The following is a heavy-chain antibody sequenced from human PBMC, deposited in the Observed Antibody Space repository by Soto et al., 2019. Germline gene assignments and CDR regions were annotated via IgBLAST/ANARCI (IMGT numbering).Heavy chain of an antibody. CDR2: MNPNSGNT. CDR1: GYTFTSYD. V-gene: IGHV1-8*01. J-gene: IGHJ4*02. CDR3: ARVGSSWYRTLDY. Sequence: ASVKVSCKASGYTFTSYDIHWVRQATGQGLEWMGWMNPNSGNTGYAQKFQGRVTMTRNTSISTAYMELSSLRSADTAVYYCARVGSSWYRTLDYWGQGTLVTVSS. D-gene: IGHD6-13*01.